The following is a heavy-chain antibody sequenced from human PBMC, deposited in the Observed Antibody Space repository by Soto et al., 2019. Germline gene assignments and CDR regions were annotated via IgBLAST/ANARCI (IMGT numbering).Heavy chain of an antibody. Sequence: GASVKVSCKASGYTFTSYGISWVRQAPGQGLEWMGWISAYNGNTNYAQKLQGRVTMTTDTSTSTAYMELRSLRSDDTAVYYCARDPSIVVVPAAMKYFDYWGQGTLVTVSS. CDR1: GYTFTSYG. V-gene: IGHV1-18*01. D-gene: IGHD2-2*01. J-gene: IGHJ4*02. CDR2: ISAYNGNT. CDR3: ARDPSIVVVPAAMKYFDY.